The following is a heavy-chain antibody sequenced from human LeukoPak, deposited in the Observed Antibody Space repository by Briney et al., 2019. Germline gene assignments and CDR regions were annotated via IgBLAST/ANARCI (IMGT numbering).Heavy chain of an antibody. D-gene: IGHD3-10*01. CDR1: GFTISSYA. CDR3: ALTMVRGALDY. V-gene: IGHV3-23*01. Sequence: GGALRLSCAGSGFTISSYAMSWVRQDPGKGREWVSAISGSGGSTYYADSVKGRFTISRDNSKNTLYLQMNSLRAEDTAVYYCALTMVRGALDYWGQGTLVTVSS. J-gene: IGHJ4*02. CDR2: ISGSGGST.